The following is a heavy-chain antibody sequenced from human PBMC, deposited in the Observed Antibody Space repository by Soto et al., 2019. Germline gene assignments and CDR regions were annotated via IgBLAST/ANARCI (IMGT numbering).Heavy chain of an antibody. CDR3: ARYIRGPTVYYFDF. CDR2: ISYDGSNK. CDR1: GFTFSSYG. D-gene: IGHD1-1*01. Sequence: GGSLRLSCAASGFTFSSYGMHWVRQAPGKGLEWVAVISYDGSNKYYADSVKGRFTISRDNSKDTVDLQMNGLRAEDTAVYYCARYIRGPTVYYFDFWGPGVLVTVSS. V-gene: IGHV3-30*03. J-gene: IGHJ4*02.